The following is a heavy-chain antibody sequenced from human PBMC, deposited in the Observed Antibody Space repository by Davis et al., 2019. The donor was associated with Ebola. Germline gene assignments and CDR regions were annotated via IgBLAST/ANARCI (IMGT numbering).Heavy chain of an antibody. CDR2: ISYDGSNK. J-gene: IGHJ6*04. CDR1: GFTFSSYA. Sequence: GESLKISCAASGFTFSSYAMHWVRQAPGKGLEWVAVISYDGSNKYYADSVKGRFTISRDNSKNTLYLQMNSLRAEDTAVYYCARGGLRFLDRQSGMDVLGKGTTVTVSS. CDR3: ARGGLRFLDRQSGMDV. V-gene: IGHV3-30-3*01. D-gene: IGHD3-3*01.